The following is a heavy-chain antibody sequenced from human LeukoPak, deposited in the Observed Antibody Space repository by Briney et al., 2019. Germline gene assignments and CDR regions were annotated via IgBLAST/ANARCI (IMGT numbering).Heavy chain of an antibody. J-gene: IGHJ4*02. CDR3: ARDRMQQRNFDY. CDR2: IYYNGNT. V-gene: IGHV4-61*03. CDR1: GDSLSRGGYY. Sequence: SETLSLTCTVSGDSLSRGGYYWSWIRQPPGTGLEWIGYIYYNGNTNYNPSLKTRVTISVDTSKNHFSLKLSSVTAADTAVYYCARDRMQQRNFDYWGQGTLVTVSS. D-gene: IGHD6-13*01.